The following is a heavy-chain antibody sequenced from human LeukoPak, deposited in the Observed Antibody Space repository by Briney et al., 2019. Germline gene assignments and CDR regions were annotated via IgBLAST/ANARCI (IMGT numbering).Heavy chain of an antibody. D-gene: IGHD6-19*01. Sequence: SETLSLTCTVSGASISDYYWGWIRQPPGKGLEWIGSIYYSGSTYYNPSLKSRVTISVDTSKNQFSLKLSSVTAADTAVYYCARPYTSGSYPFDYWGRGTRVTVSS. CDR3: ARPYTSGSYPFDY. V-gene: IGHV4-39*01. CDR1: GASISDYY. J-gene: IGHJ4*02. CDR2: IYYSGST.